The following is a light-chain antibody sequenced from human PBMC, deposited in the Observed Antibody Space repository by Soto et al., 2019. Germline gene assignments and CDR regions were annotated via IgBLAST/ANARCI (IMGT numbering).Light chain of an antibody. CDR1: QGINSY. J-gene: IGKJ3*01. Sequence: DVQLTHSPSFLSASVGDRVTITCRAIQGINSYLAWYQQKPGKAPKLLNFDASTLENGVPSRFSGSGSGTEFTLTISSLQPEAFATYYSQQLNGYPRTFGPGTKVDI. CDR2: DAS. V-gene: IGKV1-9*01. CDR3: QQLNGYPRT.